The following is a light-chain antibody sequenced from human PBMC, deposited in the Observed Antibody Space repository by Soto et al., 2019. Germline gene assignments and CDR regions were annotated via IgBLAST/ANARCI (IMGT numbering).Light chain of an antibody. V-gene: IGKV3-15*01. CDR1: QSVGNN. J-gene: IGKJ2*01. Sequence: EIVLTQSPATLSLSPGERATLSCRASQSVGNNLAWYQQKPGQAPGLLIYEASTRATGIPARFSGSGSGTEFTLTISSLQSEDFGVYYCQQYKKWPPYTFGQGTKVDIK. CDR3: QQYKKWPPYT. CDR2: EAS.